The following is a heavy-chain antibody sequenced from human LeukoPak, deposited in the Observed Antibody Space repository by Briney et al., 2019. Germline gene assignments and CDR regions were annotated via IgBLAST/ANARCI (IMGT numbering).Heavy chain of an antibody. CDR3: ARLSYYYYYMDV. D-gene: IGHD3-10*01. Sequence: SETLSLTCAVSGFSISSDKYWGWIRQPPRKGREWIGSIYHTGSTYYNPSLKSRVTISVDTSKNQFSLKLNSVTAADTAVYYCARLSYYYYYMDVWGRGTTVTVSS. V-gene: IGHV4-38-2*01. CDR1: GFSISSDKY. J-gene: IGHJ6*03. CDR2: IYHTGST.